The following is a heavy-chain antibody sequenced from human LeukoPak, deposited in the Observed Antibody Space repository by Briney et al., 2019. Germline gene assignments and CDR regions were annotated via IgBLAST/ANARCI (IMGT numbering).Heavy chain of an antibody. CDR2: FDPEDGET. J-gene: IGHJ4*02. D-gene: IGHD4-17*01. CDR3: ATVVYGDYYFDY. V-gene: IGHV1-24*01. Sequence: ASVKVSCKVSGYTLTELSMPWVRQAPGKGLEWMGGFDPEDGETIYAQKFQGRVTMTEDTSTDTAYMELSSLRSEDTAVYYCATVVYGDYYFDYWGQGTLVTVSS. CDR1: GYTLTELS.